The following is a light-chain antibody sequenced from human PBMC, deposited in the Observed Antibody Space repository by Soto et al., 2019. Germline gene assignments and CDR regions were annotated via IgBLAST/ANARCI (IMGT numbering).Light chain of an antibody. V-gene: IGLV2-14*01. J-gene: IGLJ2*01. CDR3: SSYTTSSTVV. CDR2: DVS. Sequence: QSVLTQPASVSGSPGQSITISCAGTSSDIGAYNYVSWYQQHPGKAPKLMIYDVSNPPSGVSNRFSGSKSGNTAPLTISGLQAEDEADYYCSSYTTSSTVVFGGGTKLTVL. CDR1: SSDIGAYNY.